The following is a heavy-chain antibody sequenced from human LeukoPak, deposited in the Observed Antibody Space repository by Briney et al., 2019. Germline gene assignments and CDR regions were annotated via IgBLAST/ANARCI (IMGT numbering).Heavy chain of an antibody. D-gene: IGHD3-3*01. CDR1: GGSISSGSYY. J-gene: IGHJ4*02. Sequence: SETLSLTCTVSGGSISSGSYYWSWIRQPAGKGLEWIGRIYTSGSTNYNPSLKSRVTISVDTSKNQLSLKLSSVTAADTAVYYCARGDYDFWSGYYPHWGQGTLVTVSS. CDR2: IYTSGST. V-gene: IGHV4-61*02. CDR3: ARGDYDFWSGYYPH.